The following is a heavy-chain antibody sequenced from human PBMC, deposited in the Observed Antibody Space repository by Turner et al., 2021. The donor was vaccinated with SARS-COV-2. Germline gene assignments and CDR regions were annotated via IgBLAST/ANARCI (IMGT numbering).Heavy chain of an antibody. CDR2: IYYSGST. V-gene: IGHV4-39*01. J-gene: IGHJ6*02. CDR1: GGSISSSSYY. Sequence: QLQLQESGPGLVKPSEPLSLTCTVSGGSISSSSYYWGWIRQPPGKGLEWIGSIYYSGSTYYNPSLKSRVTISVDTSKNQFSLKLSSVTAADTAVYYCAGEVVVLTTTHYGMDVWGQGTTVTVS. CDR3: AGEVVVLTTTHYGMDV. D-gene: IGHD1-26*01.